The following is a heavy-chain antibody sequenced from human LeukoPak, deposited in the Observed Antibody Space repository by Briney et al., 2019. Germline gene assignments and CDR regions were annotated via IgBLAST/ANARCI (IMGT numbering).Heavy chain of an antibody. V-gene: IGHV4-4*07. CDR3: ARDRGYSSGWYESSWFDP. J-gene: IGHJ5*02. Sequence: SETLSLTCTVSGGSISSYYWSWIRQPAGKGLEWIGRIYTSGSTNYNPSLKSRVTMSVDTSKNQFSLKLSSVTAADTAVYYCARDRGYSSGWYESSWFDPWGQGTVVTVSS. CDR2: IYTSGST. D-gene: IGHD6-19*01. CDR1: GGSISSYY.